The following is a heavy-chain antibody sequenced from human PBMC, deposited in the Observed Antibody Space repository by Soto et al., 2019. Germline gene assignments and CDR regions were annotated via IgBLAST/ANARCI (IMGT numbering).Heavy chain of an antibody. J-gene: IGHJ5*02. V-gene: IGHV1-69*01. CDR3: AVPDKYSSSRGASGFDP. CDR2: IIHIFGTT. Sequence: QVQLVQSGAEVKKPGSSVKVSCKASGGTFSSYAISWVRQAPGQGLEWMGGIIHIFGTTNYAQKFKGRVTITEDESTSTAYVELSSLRSEDTAVYYCAVPDKYSSSRGASGFDPWGQGTLVTVSS. CDR1: GGTFSSYA. D-gene: IGHD6-6*01.